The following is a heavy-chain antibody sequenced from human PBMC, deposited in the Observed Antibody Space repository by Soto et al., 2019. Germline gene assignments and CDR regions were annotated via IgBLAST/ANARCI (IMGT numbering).Heavy chain of an antibody. CDR2: IYASGST. J-gene: IGHJ5*02. CDR1: DDSLSTYY. Sequence: PSETLSLTCNVSDDSLSTYYSSWIRQPAGKGLEWVGRIYASGSTNYNPSLKGRVSMSVDTSKKQCSLRMISVTAADTAMYYCARSAIPWGGGFRPWGQGVSVTVS. CDR3: ARSAIPWGGGFRP. D-gene: IGHD2-21*01. V-gene: IGHV4-4*07.